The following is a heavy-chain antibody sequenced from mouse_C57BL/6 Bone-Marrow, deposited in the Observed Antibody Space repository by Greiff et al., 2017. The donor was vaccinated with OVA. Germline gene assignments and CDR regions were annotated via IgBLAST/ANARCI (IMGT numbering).Heavy chain of an antibody. D-gene: IGHD2-3*01. CDR3: ARYTYDLDY. V-gene: IGHV7-3*01. CDR2: IRNKANGYTT. J-gene: IGHJ2*01. Sequence: VKVVESGGGLVQPGGSLSLSCAASGFTFTDYYMSWVRQPPGKALEWLGFIRNKANGYTTEYSASVKGRFTISRDNSQSILYLQMNALRAEDSATYYCARYTYDLDYWGQGTTLTVSS. CDR1: GFTFTDYY.